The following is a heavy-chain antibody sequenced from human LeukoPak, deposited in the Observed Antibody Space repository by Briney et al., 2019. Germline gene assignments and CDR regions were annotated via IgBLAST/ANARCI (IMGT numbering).Heavy chain of an antibody. D-gene: IGHD3-22*01. CDR3: TREDRPFCPFAY. Sequence: ASETLSLTCTVSGGSVSNGSYYWGWIRQPPGKGLEWIGEISHDGTTNHNPSLRSRVAMSLDRANNQFSLSLTSVTAADTAVYYCTREDRPFCPFAYWGQGVLVTVSS. CDR1: GGSVSNGSYY. CDR2: ISHDGTT. V-gene: IGHV4-39*07. J-gene: IGHJ4*02.